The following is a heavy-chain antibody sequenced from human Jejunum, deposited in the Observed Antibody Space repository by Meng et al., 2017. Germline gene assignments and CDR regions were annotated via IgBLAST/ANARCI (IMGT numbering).Heavy chain of an antibody. J-gene: IGHJ4*02. CDR2: AST. Sequence: QVQLQGSALGLVRPSETLCLICSVSGGSVSSAGYQWSWIRQPTGKGLEWIGYASTNYNPSLKSRVTISVDTSKNQFSLRLTSVTAADTAVYYCARDHMGSLDYWGQGILVTVSS. D-gene: IGHD1-26*01. CDR3: ARDHMGSLDY. V-gene: IGHV4-61*08. CDR1: GGSVSSAGYQ.